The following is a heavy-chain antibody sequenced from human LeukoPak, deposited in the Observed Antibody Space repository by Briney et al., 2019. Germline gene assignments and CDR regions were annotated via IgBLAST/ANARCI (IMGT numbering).Heavy chain of an antibody. CDR1: GFTFSRYG. V-gene: IGHV3-33*06. D-gene: IGHD3-16*01. J-gene: IGHJ4*02. CDR2: IWYDGSNK. Sequence: GGSLRLSCAASGFTFSRYGMHWVRQAPGKGLEWVAVIWYDGSNKHYVDSVKGRFTISRDNSKNTLYLQMNSLRAEDTAVCYCAKEGPYRGTYYYFDYWAREPWSPSPQ. CDR3: AKEGPYRGTYYYFDY.